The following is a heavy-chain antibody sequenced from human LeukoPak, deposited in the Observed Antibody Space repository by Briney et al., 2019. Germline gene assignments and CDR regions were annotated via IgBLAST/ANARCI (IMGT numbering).Heavy chain of an antibody. J-gene: IGHJ6*02. CDR1: GYTFTSYG. CDR3: ARDHNAERIPTYYYYGVDV. V-gene: IGHV1-18*01. CDR2: ISPYNGNT. D-gene: IGHD1-14*01. Sequence: GASVKVSCKASGYTFTSYGISWVRQAPGQGLGWMGGISPYNGNTNYAQKLQGRVTMTTDISTSTAYMELRSLRSDDTAVYYCARDHNAERIPTYYYYGVDVWGQGTTVTVSS.